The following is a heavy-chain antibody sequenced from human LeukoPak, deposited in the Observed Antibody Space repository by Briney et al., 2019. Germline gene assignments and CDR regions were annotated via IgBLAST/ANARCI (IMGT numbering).Heavy chain of an antibody. CDR1: GFTFDDYG. Sequence: GGSLRLSCAASGFTFDDYGMSWVRQAPGKGLEWVSGINWNGGSTGYADSVKGRFTISRDNAKNSMYLQMNSLRAEDTALYYCARDYGGNPYYFDYWGPGTLVTVSS. CDR3: ARDYGGNPYYFDY. J-gene: IGHJ4*02. V-gene: IGHV3-20*04. D-gene: IGHD4-23*01. CDR2: INWNGGST.